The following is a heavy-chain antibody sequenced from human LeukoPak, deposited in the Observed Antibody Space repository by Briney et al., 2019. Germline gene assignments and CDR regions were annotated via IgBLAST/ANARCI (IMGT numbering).Heavy chain of an antibody. J-gene: IGHJ3*02. V-gene: IGHV3-7*01. CDR2: IKQDGSEK. D-gene: IGHD1-26*01. CDR3: ASGGSYGASAFDI. CDR1: GFTFSSYW. Sequence: GGSLRLSCAASGFTFSSYWMSWVRQAPGKGLEWVANIKQDGSEKYYVDSVKGRFTISRDNAKNSLYLQMNSLRAEDTAVYYCASGGSYGASAFDIWGQGTMVTVSS.